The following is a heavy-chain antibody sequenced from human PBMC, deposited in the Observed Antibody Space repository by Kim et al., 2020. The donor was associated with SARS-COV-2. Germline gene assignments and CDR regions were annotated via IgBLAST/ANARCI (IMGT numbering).Heavy chain of an antibody. V-gene: IGHV4-34*01. CDR2: INHSGST. CDR1: GGSFSGYY. J-gene: IGHJ5*02. D-gene: IGHD3-22*01. Sequence: SETLSLTCAVYGGSFSGYYWSWIRQPPGKGLEWIGEINHSGSTNYNPSLKSRVTISVDTSKNQFSLKLSSVTAADTAVYYCARGLIVGFWFDPWGQGTLVTVSS. CDR3: ARGLIVGFWFDP.